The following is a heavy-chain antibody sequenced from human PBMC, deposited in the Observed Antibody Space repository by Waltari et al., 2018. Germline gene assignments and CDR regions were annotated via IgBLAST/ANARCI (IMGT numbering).Heavy chain of an antibody. Sequence: QVQLQESGPGLVKPSQTLSLTCTVSGGSISSGDYYWSWIRQPPGKGLEWIGYIYYSGSTYYNPSLKSRVTISVDTSKNQFSPKLSSVTAADTAVYYCASLSIAARHVWYFDLWGRGTLVTVSS. J-gene: IGHJ2*01. V-gene: IGHV4-30-4*01. CDR1: GGSISSGDYY. CDR3: ASLSIAARHVWYFDL. CDR2: IYYSGST. D-gene: IGHD6-6*01.